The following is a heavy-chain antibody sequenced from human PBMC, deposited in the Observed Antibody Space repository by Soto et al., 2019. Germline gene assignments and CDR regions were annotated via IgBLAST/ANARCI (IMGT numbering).Heavy chain of an antibody. CDR1: GFTFSSYA. D-gene: IGHD5-18*01. Sequence: GGSLRLSCAASGFTFSSYAMSWVRQAPGKGLEWVSAISGSGGSTYYADSVKGRFTISRDNSKNTLYLQMNSLRAEDTAVYYCAKAVDTWGDYYYYYMDVWGKGTTVTVSS. CDR2: ISGSGGST. V-gene: IGHV3-23*01. CDR3: AKAVDTWGDYYYYYMDV. J-gene: IGHJ6*03.